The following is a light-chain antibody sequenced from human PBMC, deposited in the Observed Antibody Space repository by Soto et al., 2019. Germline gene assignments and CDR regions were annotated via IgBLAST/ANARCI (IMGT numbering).Light chain of an antibody. J-gene: IGKJ1*01. Sequence: DIQMTQSPSTLSASVGDRVTITCRASQSISSWLAWYQQKPGKVPKLLIYDASSLESGVPSRFSGSGSGTEFTLTISSLQPDDFATYYCQQYNSYSKTLGQGTKVDIK. CDR2: DAS. CDR1: QSISSW. CDR3: QQYNSYSKT. V-gene: IGKV1-5*01.